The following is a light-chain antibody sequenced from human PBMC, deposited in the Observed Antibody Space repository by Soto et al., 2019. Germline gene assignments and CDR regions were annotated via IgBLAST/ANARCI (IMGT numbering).Light chain of an antibody. CDR3: QQYNSYSEA. CDR2: DAS. V-gene: IGKV1-5*01. CDR1: QGISTW. Sequence: DIQMTQSPYTLSASVGDRVTITCRASQGISTWLAWYQQKPGTAPKLLIYDASSLESGVPSRFSGSGSGTEFTLTISSLQPDDFATYYCQQYNSYSEAFGQGTKVDI. J-gene: IGKJ1*01.